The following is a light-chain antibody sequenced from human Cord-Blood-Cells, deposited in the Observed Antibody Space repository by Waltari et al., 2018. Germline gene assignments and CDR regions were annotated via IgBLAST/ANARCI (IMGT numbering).Light chain of an antibody. CDR2: AAS. V-gene: IGKV1-39*01. Sequence: DIQMTQSPSSLSASVGDRVTITCRASQSISSYLNGYQQKPGKAPKLLIYAASRLQSGVPSRFSGSGSGTDFTLTISSLQPEDFATYYCQQSYSTPPFTFGPVTKVDIK. CDR1: QSISSY. J-gene: IGKJ3*01. CDR3: QQSYSTPPFT.